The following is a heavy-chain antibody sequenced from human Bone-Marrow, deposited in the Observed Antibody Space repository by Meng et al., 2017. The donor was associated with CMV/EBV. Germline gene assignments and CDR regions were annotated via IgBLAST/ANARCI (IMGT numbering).Heavy chain of an antibody. J-gene: IGHJ3*02. CDR3: AKDMPLYGSGESDAFDI. CDR2: ISSSSSYI. D-gene: IGHD3-10*01. V-gene: IGHV3-21*04. Sequence: GESLKISCAASGFTFSSYSMNWVRQAPGKGLEWVSSISSSSSYIYYADSVKGRFTISRDNAKNSLYLQMNSLRAEDTALYYCAKDMPLYGSGESDAFDIWGQGTMVTVSS. CDR1: GFTFSSYS.